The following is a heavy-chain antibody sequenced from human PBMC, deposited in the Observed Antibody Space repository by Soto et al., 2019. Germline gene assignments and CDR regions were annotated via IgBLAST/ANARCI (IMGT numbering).Heavy chain of an antibody. V-gene: IGHV4-31*03. J-gene: IGHJ4*02. CDR1: GGSITSGGYY. Sequence: SETLSLTCTVSGGSITSGGYYWSWIRQHPGKGLEWIGYIDYSGSTDYNPSLKSRVTISVDTSKNLFSLKVSSVTAADTAVYYCARAPRYFDILTGSYYFDYWGQGTLVTVSS. CDR2: IDYSGST. CDR3: ARAPRYFDILTGSYYFDY. D-gene: IGHD3-9*01.